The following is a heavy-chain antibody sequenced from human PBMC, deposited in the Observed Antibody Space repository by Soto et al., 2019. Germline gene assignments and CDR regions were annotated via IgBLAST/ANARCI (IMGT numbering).Heavy chain of an antibody. Sequence: EVQLVESGGGLVKPGGYLRLSCAASGFTFSSYSMNWVRQAPGKGLEWVSSISSSSSYIYYADSVKGRFTISRYNAKNSLYLQMNSLRAEDTAVYYCARDPPNDCSSTSCYLFFDYWGQGSLVTVSS. J-gene: IGHJ4*02. CDR3: ARDPPNDCSSTSCYLFFDY. CDR2: ISSSSSYI. V-gene: IGHV3-21*01. D-gene: IGHD2-2*01. CDR1: GFTFSSYS.